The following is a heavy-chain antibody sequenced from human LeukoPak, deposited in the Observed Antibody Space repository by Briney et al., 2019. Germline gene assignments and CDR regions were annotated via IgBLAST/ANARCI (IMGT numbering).Heavy chain of an antibody. CDR2: ISYSGST. CDR3: AGAKSGYPEY. V-gene: IGHV4-59*08. J-gene: IGHJ4*02. Sequence: SETLSLTCAVSGGSISSYFWSWIRQPPGKGLEWIGYISYSGSTNYNPSLKSRVTISVDTSKNQFSLKLSSVTAADTAIYYCAGAKSGYPEYWGQGTLVTVSS. CDR1: GGSISSYF. D-gene: IGHD3-3*01.